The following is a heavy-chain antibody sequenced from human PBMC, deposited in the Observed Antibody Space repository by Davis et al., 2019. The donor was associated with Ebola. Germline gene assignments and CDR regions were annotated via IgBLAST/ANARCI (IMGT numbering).Heavy chain of an antibody. J-gene: IGHJ4*02. V-gene: IGHV5-51*01. CDR3: ARRSPAPGYGFAPIDY. CDR1: GYSFTSYW. CDR2: IYPGDSDT. Sequence: GESLKISCKGSGYSFTSYWIGWVRQMPGKGLEWMGIIYPGDSDTRYSPSFQGQVTISADKSISTAYLQWSSLKASDTAMYYCARRSPAPGYGFAPIDYWGQGTLVTVSS. D-gene: IGHD5-18*01.